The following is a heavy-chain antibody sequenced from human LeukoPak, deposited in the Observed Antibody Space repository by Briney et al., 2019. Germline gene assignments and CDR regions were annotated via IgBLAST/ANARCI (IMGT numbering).Heavy chain of an antibody. CDR3: ARGFASGWYSRYDP. Sequence: PSETLSLTCTVSGDPVSRDSYYWSWIRQPPGKELEWIGYVYHTGSTNYNPSLKSRVTISVDTSRNEFSLKMTSVTAADTAVYYCARGFASGWYSRYDPWGQGTLVTVSS. V-gene: IGHV4-61*01. CDR2: VYHTGST. D-gene: IGHD6-19*01. CDR1: GDPVSRDSYY. J-gene: IGHJ5*02.